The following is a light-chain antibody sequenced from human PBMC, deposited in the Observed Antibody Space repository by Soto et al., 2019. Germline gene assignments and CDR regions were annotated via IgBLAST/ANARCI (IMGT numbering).Light chain of an antibody. J-gene: IGKJ4*01. CDR1: QSISSS. CDR3: QQYNGYSGRT. V-gene: IGKV1-5*03. Sequence: DIPMTQSPSTLSASVGDRVTITCRASQSISSSLAWYQQKPGKAPKLLIFEASTLESGVPSTFSGSGSGTEFTLTISSLQPDDFATYYCQQYNGYSGRTFGGGTKVEIK. CDR2: EAS.